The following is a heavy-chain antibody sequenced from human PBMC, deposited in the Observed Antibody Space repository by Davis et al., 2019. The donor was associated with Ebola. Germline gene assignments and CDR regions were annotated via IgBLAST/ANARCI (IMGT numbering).Heavy chain of an antibody. CDR1: GYTFTSYY. CDR3: ARDGSRVLRYFDPAYYFDY. CDR2: INPSGGST. V-gene: IGHV1-46*01. J-gene: IGHJ4*02. Sequence: AASVKVSCKASGYTFTSYYMHWVRQAPGQGLEWMGIINPSGGSTSYAQKFQGRVTMTRDTSTSTVYMELSSLRSEDTAVYYCARDGSRVLRYFDPAYYFDYWGQGTPVTVSS. D-gene: IGHD3-9*01.